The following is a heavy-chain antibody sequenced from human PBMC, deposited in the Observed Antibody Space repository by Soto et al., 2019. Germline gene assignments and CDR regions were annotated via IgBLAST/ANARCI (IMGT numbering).Heavy chain of an antibody. CDR3: ANTIGMDV. CDR1: GFTFSSYG. J-gene: IGHJ6*02. CDR2: ISYDGSNK. Sequence: GGSLRLSCAASGFTFSSYGVHWVRQAPGKGLEWVAVISYDGSNKYYADSVKGRFTISRDNSKNTLYLQMNSLRAEDTAVYYCANTIGMDVWGQGTTVTVSS. V-gene: IGHV3-30*18.